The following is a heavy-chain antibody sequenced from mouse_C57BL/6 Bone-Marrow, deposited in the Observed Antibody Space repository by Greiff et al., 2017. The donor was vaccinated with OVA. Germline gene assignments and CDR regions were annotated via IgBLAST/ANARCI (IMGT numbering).Heavy chain of an antibody. D-gene: IGHD3-2*02. Sequence: EVKVVESGPGLAKPSQTLSLTCSVTGYSITSDYWNWIRKFPGNKLEYMGYISYSGSTYYNPSLKSRISITRDSSKNQYYLQLNSVTTEDTATYYCARNTAQVYYFDYWGQGTTLTVSS. J-gene: IGHJ2*01. CDR3: ARNTAQVYYFDY. V-gene: IGHV3-8*01. CDR2: ISYSGST. CDR1: GYSITSDY.